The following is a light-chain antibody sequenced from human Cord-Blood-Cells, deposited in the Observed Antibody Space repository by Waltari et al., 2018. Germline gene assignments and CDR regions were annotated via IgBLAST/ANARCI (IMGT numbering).Light chain of an antibody. CDR1: SSNIGSNY. V-gene: IGLV1-47*01. CDR2: RNN. Sequence: QSVLTQPPSASGTPGQRVTISCSGSSSNIGSNYVYCYQHLPGTSPKLLIYRNNQRPSGVPDRFSGSKSGTSASLAISGLRSEDEADYYCAAWDDSLSGRVFGGGTKLTVL. J-gene: IGLJ3*02. CDR3: AAWDDSLSGRV.